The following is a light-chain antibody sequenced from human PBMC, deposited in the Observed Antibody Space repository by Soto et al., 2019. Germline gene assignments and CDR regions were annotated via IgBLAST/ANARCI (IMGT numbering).Light chain of an antibody. CDR1: QSISKY. Sequence: DIQMTQSPSSLSASVGDRVTITCRASQSISKYVNWYQQKPGKAPKLLIYAASSLQSGVPSRFSGSGSGTDFTLTISSLQPEDFATYYCQQSYSTSITFGQGTKVDNK. CDR3: QQSYSTSIT. V-gene: IGKV1-39*01. CDR2: AAS. J-gene: IGKJ1*01.